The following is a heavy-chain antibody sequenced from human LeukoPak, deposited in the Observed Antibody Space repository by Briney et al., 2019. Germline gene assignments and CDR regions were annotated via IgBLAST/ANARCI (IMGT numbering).Heavy chain of an antibody. J-gene: IGHJ3*02. CDR3: ARATNGRFDI. D-gene: IGHD2-8*01. CDR1: GFTFSSYS. CDR2: ISSSTSYI. Sequence: GGSLRLSCAASGFTFSSYSMNWVRQAPGKGLEWVSFISSSTSYISYADSVKGRFTISRDNAKSSLWLQMNSLRAEDTAVYYCARATNGRFDIWGQGTMVTVSS. V-gene: IGHV3-21*01.